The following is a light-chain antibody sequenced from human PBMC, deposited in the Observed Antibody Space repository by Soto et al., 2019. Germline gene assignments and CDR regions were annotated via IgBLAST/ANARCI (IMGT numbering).Light chain of an antibody. J-gene: IGKJ4*01. Sequence: DIQMTQSPSSLSASVGDRVTITCRASQSISSYLNSYQQKPGKAPKLLIYAASSLQSGVPSRFSGSGSGTDFTLTISSLQPEDFATYYCQQVNSYPLTFGGGTKVDI. CDR3: QQVNSYPLT. CDR2: AAS. CDR1: QSISSY. V-gene: IGKV1-39*01.